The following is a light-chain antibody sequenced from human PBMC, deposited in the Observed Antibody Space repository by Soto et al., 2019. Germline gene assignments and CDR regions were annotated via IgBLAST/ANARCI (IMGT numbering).Light chain of an antibody. CDR3: QKYNTAPQT. V-gene: IGKV1-27*01. J-gene: IGKJ1*01. Sequence: DIQMTQSPSSLSASVGDRATITCRASQGIIDYLAWYQQKPGKVPKLLIYAASTLQSGVPSRFSGSGSGTDFTLTISSLQPEDVATYYCQKYNTAPQTFGPGTRVEIK. CDR1: QGIIDY. CDR2: AAS.